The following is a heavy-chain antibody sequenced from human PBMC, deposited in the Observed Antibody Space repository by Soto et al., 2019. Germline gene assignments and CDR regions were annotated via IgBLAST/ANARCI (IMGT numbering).Heavy chain of an antibody. V-gene: IGHV1-24*01. CDR1: GYTLTELS. CDR2: FDPEDGET. J-gene: IGHJ4*02. D-gene: IGHD3-3*01. CDR3: ATVLIDGITIFGVVLDY. Sequence: ASVKVSCKVSGYTLTELSMHWVRQAPGKGLEWMGGFDPEDGETIYAQKFQGRVTMTEDTSTDTAYMELSSLRSEDTAVYYCATVLIDGITIFGVVLDYWGQGTRVTVAS.